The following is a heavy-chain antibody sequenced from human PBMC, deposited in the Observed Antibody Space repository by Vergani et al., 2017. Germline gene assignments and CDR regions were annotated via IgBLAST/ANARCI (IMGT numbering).Heavy chain of an antibody. CDR3: ARGLRMIPANWFDP. CDR2: IYYSGST. J-gene: IGHJ5*02. Sequence: QLQLQESGPGLVKPSETLSLTCTVSGGSISSSSYYWGWIRQPPGKGLEWIGYIYYSGSTNYNPSLKSRVTISVDTSKTQFSLKLSYLTAADTAVYYCARGLRMIPANWFDPWGQGTLVTVSS. D-gene: IGHD2/OR15-2a*01. V-gene: IGHV4-61*05. CDR1: GGSISSSSYY.